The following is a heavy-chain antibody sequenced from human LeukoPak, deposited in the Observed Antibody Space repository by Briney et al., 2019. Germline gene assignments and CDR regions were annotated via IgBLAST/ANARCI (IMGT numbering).Heavy chain of an antibody. V-gene: IGHV3-11*01. D-gene: IGHD1-26*01. J-gene: IGHJ4*02. CDR1: GFTFSDYY. CDR2: ISSSGSTI. CDR3: ARDDVVNSGSRKNAHFDY. Sequence: GGSLRLSCAASGFTFSDYYMSWIRQAPGKGLEWVSYISSSGSTIYYADSVKGRFTISRDNAKNSLYLQMNSLRAEDTAVYYCARDDVVNSGSRKNAHFDYWGQGTLVTVSS.